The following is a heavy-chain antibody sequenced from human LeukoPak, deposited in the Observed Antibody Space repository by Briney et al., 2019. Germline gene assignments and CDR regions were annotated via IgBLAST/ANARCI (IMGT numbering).Heavy chain of an antibody. D-gene: IGHD5/OR15-5a*01. Sequence: GGSLRLSCAASGITLSSYCMSWVRQAPGKGLEWVANINQDASETQYADSVQGRFTISRDNAKNSLYVQMNSLRVEETAIYYCCVYKAANWFDPWGQGTLVTVSS. V-gene: IGHV3-7*01. CDR2: INQDASET. CDR3: CVYKAANWFDP. J-gene: IGHJ5*02. CDR1: GITLSSYC.